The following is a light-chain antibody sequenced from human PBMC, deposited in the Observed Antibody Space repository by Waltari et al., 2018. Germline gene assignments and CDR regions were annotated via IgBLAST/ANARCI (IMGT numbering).Light chain of an antibody. Sequence: DIQMTQSPSSLSVSVGDTVTITCQASQGIGNNLNWYQQKPGKAPKLLIYRASSLQSGIPSRFSGSGSGTDFTLTISSLQPEDFATYYCQQGYSYPFTFGPGTKLDIK. CDR2: RAS. V-gene: IGKV1-16*01. J-gene: IGKJ3*01. CDR1: QGIGNN. CDR3: QQGYSYPFT.